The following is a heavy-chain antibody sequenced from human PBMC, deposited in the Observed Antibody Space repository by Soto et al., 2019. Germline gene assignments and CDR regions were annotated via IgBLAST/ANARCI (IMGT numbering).Heavy chain of an antibody. V-gene: IGHV1-46*01. CDR3: ATLSNDFWSGPNNWFDP. D-gene: IGHD3-3*01. Sequence: ASVKVSCKASGYTFTSYYMHWVRQAPGQGLEWMGRFNPRDGSTSYAQKFQGRVTMTEDTSTNTAYMELSSLRSEDTAVYYCATLSNDFWSGPNNWFDPWGQGTLVTVSS. J-gene: IGHJ5*02. CDR2: FNPRDGST. CDR1: GYTFTSYY.